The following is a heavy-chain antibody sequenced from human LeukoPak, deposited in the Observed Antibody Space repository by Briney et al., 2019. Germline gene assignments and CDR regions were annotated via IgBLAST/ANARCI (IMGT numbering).Heavy chain of an antibody. J-gene: IGHJ4*02. CDR1: GFTFSNAW. Sequence: GGSLRLSCAASGFTFSNAWLNWARQAPGKGLEWVGHIKSKTDGGTPDYAAPVKGRFTISRDDSKNTLFLQMNSLKTEDTAVYYCTLPWGSGSYYDYWGQGTLVTVSS. V-gene: IGHV3-15*01. CDR2: IKSKTDGGTP. CDR3: TLPWGSGSYYDY. D-gene: IGHD3-10*01.